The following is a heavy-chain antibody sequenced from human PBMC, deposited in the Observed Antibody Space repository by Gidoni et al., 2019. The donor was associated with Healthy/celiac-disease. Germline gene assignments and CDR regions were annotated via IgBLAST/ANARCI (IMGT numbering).Heavy chain of an antibody. CDR1: GFHFSSYG. CDR3: AKDKGGATTCFDY. CDR2: ISDDGSNK. Sequence: QVQLVESGGGVVQPGRSLSLSCAASGFHFSSYGMHWVRQAPGKGLEWVAVISDDGSNKYNADSVKGRFTISRDNSKNTLYLQMNSLRAEDTAVYYCAKDKGGATTCFDYWGQGTLVTVSS. D-gene: IGHD1-26*01. V-gene: IGHV3-30*18. J-gene: IGHJ4*02.